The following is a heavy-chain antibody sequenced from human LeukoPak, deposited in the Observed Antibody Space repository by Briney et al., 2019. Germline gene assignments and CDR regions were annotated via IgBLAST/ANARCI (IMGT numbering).Heavy chain of an antibody. D-gene: IGHD1-1*01. J-gene: IGHJ4*02. V-gene: IGHV3-23*01. CDR1: GFTFSSYT. Sequence: GGSLRLSCAASGFTFSSYTMSWVRQAPGKGLEWVSGITSRGAHTYYVDSVKGRFTISRDNSKNMLYVQMTSLRAEDTAVYYCGHPELPWGQGTLVTVSS. CDR3: GHPELP. CDR2: ITSRGAHT.